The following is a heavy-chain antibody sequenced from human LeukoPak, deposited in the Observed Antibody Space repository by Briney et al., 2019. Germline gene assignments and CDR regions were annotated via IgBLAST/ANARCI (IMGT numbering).Heavy chain of an antibody. CDR3: ARRVTMIRGVVDY. Sequence: PGESLKISCKGSGYSFTSYWIGWVRQMPGKGLEWMGIIYPGDSDTRYSPSFQGQVTISADKSISTSYLQWSRLTASDTAMYYCARRVTMIRGVVDYWGQGTLVTVSS. CDR1: GYSFTSYW. D-gene: IGHD3-10*01. J-gene: IGHJ4*02. CDR2: IYPGDSDT. V-gene: IGHV5-51*01.